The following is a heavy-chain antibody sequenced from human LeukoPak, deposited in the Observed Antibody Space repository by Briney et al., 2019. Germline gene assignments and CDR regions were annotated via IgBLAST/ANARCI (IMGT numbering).Heavy chain of an antibody. CDR2: IYYSGST. D-gene: IGHD6-13*01. CDR3: ARKEQLGPFDY. V-gene: IGHV4-38-2*01. CDR1: GFTFSSYA. Sequence: GSLRLSCAASGFTFSSYAMNWVRQPPGKGLEWIGSIYYSGSTYYNPSLKSRVTISVDTSKNQFSLKLSSVTAADTAVYYCARKEQLGPFDYWGQGTLVTVSS. J-gene: IGHJ4*02.